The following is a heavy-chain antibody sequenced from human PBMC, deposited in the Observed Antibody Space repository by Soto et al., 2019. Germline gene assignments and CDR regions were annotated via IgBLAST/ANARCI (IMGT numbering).Heavy chain of an antibody. D-gene: IGHD2-15*01. Sequence: QVQLQESGPGLVKPSETLSLTCTVSGGSISSYYWSWIRQPPGKGLEWIGYIYYSGSTNYNPSLKSRVPISVDTTKNQFSLKLSSVTAEAAAVYYCASQYCSGGSCYSSHFDYWGQGTLVTVSS. V-gene: IGHV4-59*08. CDR1: GGSISSYY. J-gene: IGHJ4*02. CDR2: IYYSGST. CDR3: ASQYCSGGSCYSSHFDY.